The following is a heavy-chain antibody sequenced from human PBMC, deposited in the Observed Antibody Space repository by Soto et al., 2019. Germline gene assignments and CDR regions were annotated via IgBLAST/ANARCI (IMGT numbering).Heavy chain of an antibody. CDR2: INHSGST. V-gene: IGHV4-34*01. CDR3: ARGPPSPAYDFWSGSSGVDY. J-gene: IGHJ4*02. D-gene: IGHD3-3*01. CDR1: GGSFSGNY. Sequence: SETLSLTCAVYGGSFSGNYWGWIRQPPGKGLEWIGEINHSGSTNYNPSLKSRVTISVDTSKNQFSLKLSSVTAADTAVYYCARGPPSPAYDFWSGSSGVDYWGQGTLVTVS.